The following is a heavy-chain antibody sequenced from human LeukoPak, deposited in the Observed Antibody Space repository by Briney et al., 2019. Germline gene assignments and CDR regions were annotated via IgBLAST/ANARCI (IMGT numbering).Heavy chain of an antibody. CDR3: ARGGSQYYDILTGYHWFDP. J-gene: IGHJ5*02. CDR2: ISDSGAGT. D-gene: IGHD3-9*01. CDR1: GFTFSNYG. V-gene: IGHV3-23*01. Sequence: GGTLRLSCAASGFTFSNYGMSRVRQAPGKGLEWVSAISDSGAGTYYADSVKGRFTISRDNSKNTLYLQMNSLRAEDTAVYYCARGGSQYYDILTGYHWFDPWGQGTLVTVSS.